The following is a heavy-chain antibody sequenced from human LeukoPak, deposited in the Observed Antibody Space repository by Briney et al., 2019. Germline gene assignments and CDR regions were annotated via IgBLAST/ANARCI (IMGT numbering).Heavy chain of an antibody. V-gene: IGHV4-4*07. D-gene: IGHD3-10*01. CDR1: GDSISYYY. CDR2: IYTSGIT. J-gene: IGHJ3*02. CDR3: ARHLMASGAFDI. Sequence: SETLSLTCTVSGDSISYYYWSWIRQPAGKGLEWIGRIYTSGITNYNPSLKSRVTMSADTSKNQFSLKLSSVTAADTALYYCARHLMASGAFDIWGQGTMLSVSS.